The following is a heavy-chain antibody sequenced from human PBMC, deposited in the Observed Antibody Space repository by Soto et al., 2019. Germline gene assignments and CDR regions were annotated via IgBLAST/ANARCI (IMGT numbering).Heavy chain of an antibody. J-gene: IGHJ4*02. CDR3: AAGGGLPRYY. Sequence: PSETLSLTCAVSGISVSSGGFSWSWIRQPPGKGLEWIGYIYHRGSTYYNPSLKSRVTISVDRSKNQFSLKLSSVTAADTAVYYCAAGGGLPRYYWGQGTLVTVSS. V-gene: IGHV4-30-2*01. D-gene: IGHD5-12*01. CDR2: IYHRGST. CDR1: GISVSSGGFS.